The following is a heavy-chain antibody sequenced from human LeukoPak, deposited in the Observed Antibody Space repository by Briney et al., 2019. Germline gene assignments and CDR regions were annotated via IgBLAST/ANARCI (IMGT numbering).Heavy chain of an antibody. V-gene: IGHV5-51*01. J-gene: IGHJ6*01. CDR1: GYSFPSYW. CDR3: ASPIGGHAMEV. CDR2: IYPSDSDT. D-gene: IGHD3-10*01. Sequence: GASLKTSCKGSGYSFPSYWIGWVRHMPRKGLEWMGIIYPSDSDTRYSPSFQSQVTISADKSINTAYLHLSTLTVSDTAVYYGASPIGGHAMEVSGQGTTGTVSS.